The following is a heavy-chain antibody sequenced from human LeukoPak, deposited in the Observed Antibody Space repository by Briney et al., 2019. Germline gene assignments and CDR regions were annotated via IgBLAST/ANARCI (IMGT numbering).Heavy chain of an antibody. J-gene: IGHJ4*02. Sequence: PGGSLRLSCSASGFTFRRYAMHWVRQAPGKGLEYISGISSNGGNTDHADSVKGRLTISRDNSKSTLYLQMSSLRPEDTAVYYCIKDAGYSAYDSLDSWGQGTLVTVSS. CDR2: ISSNGGNT. V-gene: IGHV3-64D*06. CDR3: IKDAGYSAYDSLDS. D-gene: IGHD5-12*01. CDR1: GFTFRRYA.